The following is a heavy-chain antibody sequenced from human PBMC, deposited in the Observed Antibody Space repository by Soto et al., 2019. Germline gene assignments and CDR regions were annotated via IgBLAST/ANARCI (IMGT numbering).Heavy chain of an antibody. V-gene: IGHV3-30-3*01. CDR3: ARAQGVAIAGNIWVSY. D-gene: IGHD6-19*01. Sequence: QVQLVESGGGVVQPGRSLRLSCAASRFTFSNYAMHWVRQAPGKGLEWVAVISYDGSNKYYADSVKGRFTISRDNSKNSLYLKMNSLRAEDTALYYCARAQGVAIAGNIWVSYWGQGTLVTVSS. CDR1: RFTFSNYA. CDR2: ISYDGSNK. J-gene: IGHJ4*02.